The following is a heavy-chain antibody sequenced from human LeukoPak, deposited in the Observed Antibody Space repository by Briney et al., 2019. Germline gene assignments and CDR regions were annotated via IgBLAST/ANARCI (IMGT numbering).Heavy chain of an antibody. V-gene: IGHV3-11*06. D-gene: IGHD1-26*01. Sequence: GGSLRLSCAASGFTFSDYYMSWIRQAPGKGLEWVSYISSSSSYTNCADSVKGRFTISRDNAKNSLYLQMNSLRAEDTAVYYCARDLPRLGATNYYGMDVWGQGTTVTVSS. CDR2: ISSSSSYT. CDR3: ARDLPRLGATNYYGMDV. CDR1: GFTFSDYY. J-gene: IGHJ6*02.